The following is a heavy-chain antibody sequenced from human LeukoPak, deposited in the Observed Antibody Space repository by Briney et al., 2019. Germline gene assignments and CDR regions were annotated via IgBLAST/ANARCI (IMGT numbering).Heavy chain of an antibody. CDR2: ISAYNGNT. J-gene: IGHJ5*02. V-gene: IGHV1-18*04. Sequence: ASVKLSCNASGYTFTSYGISRVRQAPGPGLGWMGWISAYNGNTTYAHTLQGRVTMTTDTSTSTAYMELRSLRSDDTAVEYCARYIRRRLLWFGESPPFDPWGQGTLVTVSS. CDR1: GYTFTSYG. CDR3: ARYIRRRLLWFGESPPFDP. D-gene: IGHD3-10*01.